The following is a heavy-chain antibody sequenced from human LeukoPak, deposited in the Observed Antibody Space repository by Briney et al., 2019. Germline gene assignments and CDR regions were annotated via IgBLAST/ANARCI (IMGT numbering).Heavy chain of an antibody. J-gene: IGHJ6*04. Sequence: SETLSPTCAVYGGSPSGYYWSWIRQPPGKGLEWIGEINHSGSTNYNPSLKSRVTISVDTSKNRFSLKLSSVTAADTAVYYCARRAYYYGMDVWGKGTTVTASS. CDR2: INHSGST. CDR1: GGSPSGYY. V-gene: IGHV4-34*01. CDR3: ARRAYYYGMDV.